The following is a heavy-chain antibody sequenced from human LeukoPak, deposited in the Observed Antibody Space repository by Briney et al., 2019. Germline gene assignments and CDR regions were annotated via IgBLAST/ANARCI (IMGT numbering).Heavy chain of an antibody. CDR2: IIPIFGTA. D-gene: IGHD3-9*01. V-gene: IGHV1-69*13. J-gene: IGHJ4*02. CDR3: ARGRYFDWLSYYFDY. Sequence: SVKVSCKASGGTFSRHTISWVRQSPGQGLEWMGGIIPIFGTAIYAQKFQGRVTITADESTSTAYMELSSLRSEDTAVYYCARGRYFDWLSYYFDYWGQGTLVTVSS. CDR1: GGTFSRHT.